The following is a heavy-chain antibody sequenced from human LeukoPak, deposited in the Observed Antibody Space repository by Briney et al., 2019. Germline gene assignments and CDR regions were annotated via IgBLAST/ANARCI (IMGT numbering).Heavy chain of an antibody. CDR3: AVRFLEWLWPEVGHFDY. J-gene: IGHJ4*02. V-gene: IGHV4-39*06. CDR1: GGSISSSSYY. Sequence: SETLSLTRTVSGGSISSSSYYWGWIRHPPEKGLGWIGSIYYSGSTYYNPPLKSRVTISVHTSKTQFPLKLSPGTAADTAVYYCAVRFLEWLWPEVGHFDYGGQGPLATASS. CDR2: IYYSGST. D-gene: IGHD3-3*01.